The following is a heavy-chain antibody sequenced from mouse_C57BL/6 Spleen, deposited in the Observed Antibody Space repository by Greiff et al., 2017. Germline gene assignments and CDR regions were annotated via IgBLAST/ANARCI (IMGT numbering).Heavy chain of an antibody. CDR2: IDPSDSET. CDR1: GYTFTSYW. J-gene: IGHJ2*01. D-gene: IGHD2-1*01. Sequence: QVQLQQSGAELVRPGSSVKLSCKASGYTFTSYWMHWVKQRPIQGLEWIGNIDPSDSETHYNQKFKDKATLTVDKSSSTAYMQLSSLTSEDSAVYYCARFFYSDYFDYWGQGTTLTVSS. V-gene: IGHV1-52*01. CDR3: ARFFYSDYFDY.